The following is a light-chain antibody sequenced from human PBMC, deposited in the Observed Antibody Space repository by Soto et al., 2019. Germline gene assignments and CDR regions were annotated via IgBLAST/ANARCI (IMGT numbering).Light chain of an antibody. CDR3: KQRSNWTPVIT. J-gene: IGKJ5*01. Sequence: EIVLTQSPATLSLSPGERATLSCRASQTFSSHLAWYQQKPGQAPRLLIYDASKRATGIPARFSGRGSGTDFTLTISILEPEDFAVYYCKQRSNWTPVITFGQGTRLEIK. CDR1: QTFSSH. V-gene: IGKV3-11*01. CDR2: DAS.